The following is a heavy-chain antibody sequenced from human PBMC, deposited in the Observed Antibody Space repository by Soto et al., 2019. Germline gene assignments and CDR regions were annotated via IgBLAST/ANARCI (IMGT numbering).Heavy chain of an antibody. Sequence: PGGSLRLSCVASGFTFSSYAMSWVRQAPGKGLEWVSAISSSGGKPYYADSVKGRFTISRDNSKNTLYLQVTSLRAEDTAVYYCARDRRYYYGSGSSRNYYFDYWGQGTLVTVSS. CDR1: GFTFSSYA. D-gene: IGHD3-10*01. CDR2: ISSSGGKP. J-gene: IGHJ4*02. CDR3: ARDRRYYYGSGSSRNYYFDY. V-gene: IGHV3-23*01.